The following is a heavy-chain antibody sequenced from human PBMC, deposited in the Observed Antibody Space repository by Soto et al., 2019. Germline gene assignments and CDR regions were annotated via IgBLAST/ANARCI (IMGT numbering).Heavy chain of an antibody. D-gene: IGHD1-26*01. J-gene: IGHJ4*02. CDR2: ISGSGGST. CDR3: AKDPPSSIVGATLDY. Sequence: GGSLRLSCAASGFTFSSYAMNWVRQAPGKGLEWVSAISGSGGSTYYADSVKGRFTISRDNSKNMLYLQMNSLRAEDTAVYYCAKDPPSSIVGATLDYWGQGTLVTVSS. CDR1: GFTFSSYA. V-gene: IGHV3-23*01.